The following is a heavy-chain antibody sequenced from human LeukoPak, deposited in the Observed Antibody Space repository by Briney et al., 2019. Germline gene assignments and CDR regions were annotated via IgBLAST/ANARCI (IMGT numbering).Heavy chain of an antibody. J-gene: IGHJ4*02. CDR1: GFTVSSNY. D-gene: IGHD1-26*01. V-gene: IGHV3-66*01. CDR3: AKAGSIKFDF. CDR2: IYSGGTT. Sequence: GGSLRLSCADSGFTVSSNYMSWVRQVPGKGLEWVSVIYSGGTTYYADSVKGRLTISRDNSKNMLYLQMNSLRPEDTAVYYCAKAGSIKFDFWGQGTLVTVSS.